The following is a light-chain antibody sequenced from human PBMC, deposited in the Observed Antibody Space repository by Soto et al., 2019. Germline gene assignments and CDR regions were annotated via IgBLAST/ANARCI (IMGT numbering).Light chain of an antibody. Sequence: DIQLTQSPSTLSASVGDRVTITCRAIQSINSWLAWYQQMPVKAPKLLIYKASSLDTGVPSRFSGTGSGTEFTLTISSLQPDDFATYYCQQYNTWWTVGQGTKVEIK. CDR3: QQYNTWWT. CDR1: QSINSW. CDR2: KAS. J-gene: IGKJ1*01. V-gene: IGKV1-5*03.